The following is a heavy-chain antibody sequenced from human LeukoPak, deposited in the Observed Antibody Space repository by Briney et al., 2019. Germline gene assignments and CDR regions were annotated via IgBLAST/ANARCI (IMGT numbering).Heavy chain of an antibody. CDR3: ARRLAESYYYYYMDV. CDR1: GYTFTGYY. CDR2: INPNSGGT. Sequence: ASVKVSCKASGYTFTGYYMHWVRQAPGQGLEWMGWINPNSGGTNYAQKFQGRVTMTRDTSISTAYMELSRLRSDDTAVYYCARRLAESYYYYYMDVWGKGTTVTVSS. V-gene: IGHV1-2*02. J-gene: IGHJ6*03.